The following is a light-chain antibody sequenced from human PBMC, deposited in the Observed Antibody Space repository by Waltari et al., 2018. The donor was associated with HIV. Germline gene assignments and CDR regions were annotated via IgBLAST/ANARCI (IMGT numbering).Light chain of an antibody. CDR2: EVS. CDR1: SSDGGSYNR. J-gene: IGLJ2*01. Sequence: QSALTQPPSVSGSPGQSVTISCTGSSSDGGSYNRVSWYQQPPGTAPKLMIYEVSNRPSGVPDRFSGSKSGNTASLIISGLQAEDEADYYCSSYTSSNLVFGGGTKLTVL. V-gene: IGLV2-18*02. CDR3: SSYTSSNLV.